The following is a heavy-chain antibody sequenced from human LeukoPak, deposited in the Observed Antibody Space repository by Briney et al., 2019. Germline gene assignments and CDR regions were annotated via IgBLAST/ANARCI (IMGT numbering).Heavy chain of an antibody. D-gene: IGHD2-15*01. CDR2: IGTVGDT. CDR1: GFSFSSND. J-gene: IGHJ4*02. V-gene: IGHV3-13*01. Sequence: GGSLRLSCAASGFSFSSNDMHWVRQATGKGLEWVSGIGTVGDTYYADSVKGRFTISRDNAKNSLYLQMNSLRAEDTAVYYCARDLILADNGGSSAHDYWGQGTLVTVSS. CDR3: ARDLILADNGGSSAHDY.